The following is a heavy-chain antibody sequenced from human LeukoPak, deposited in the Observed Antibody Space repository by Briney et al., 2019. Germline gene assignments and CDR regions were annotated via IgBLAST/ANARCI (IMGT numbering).Heavy chain of an antibody. D-gene: IGHD3-10*01. CDR1: GGSITSYY. CDR2: IYTSGST. Sequence: RASETLSLTCTVSGGSITSYYWSWIRQPAGKGQKWIGRIYTSGSTNYNPSLRSRVTMSVDTSKTQFSLKLSSVTAADTAVYYCAREYFVTGYYGSGSYYKRGYFDYWGQGTLVTVSS. J-gene: IGHJ4*02. CDR3: AREYFVTGYYGSGSYYKRGYFDY. V-gene: IGHV4-4*07.